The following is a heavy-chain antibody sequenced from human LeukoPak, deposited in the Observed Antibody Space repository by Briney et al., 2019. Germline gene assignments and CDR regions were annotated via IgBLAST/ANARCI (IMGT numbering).Heavy chain of an antibody. D-gene: IGHD6-19*01. J-gene: IGHJ4*02. CDR2: INPNSGYT. CDR3: ARSSGWYPVDY. CDR1: GYTFTDYY. V-gene: IGHV1-2*02. Sequence: ASVKLSRKASGYTFTDYYTHWVRQSPGQGLEWMGWINPNSGYTNFAQNCQGRVSMTRDTSISTAYMDLISLRSDDTAVYYCARSSGWYPVDYWGQGTLVSVSS.